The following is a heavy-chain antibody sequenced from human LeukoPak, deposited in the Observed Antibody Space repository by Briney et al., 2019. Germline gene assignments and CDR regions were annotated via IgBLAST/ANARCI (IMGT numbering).Heavy chain of an antibody. CDR2: ISAYNANT. D-gene: IGHD1-26*01. J-gene: IGHJ4*02. CDR3: ARDPVVGATAGTFDY. V-gene: IGHV1-18*01. Sequence: ASVKVSCKASGYTFTSCGISLVRQAPGQGLEWMGWISAYNANTNSAQKSQGRVTLTTDTSTSTAHMQLRRLRSDDTDAYYCARDPVVGATAGTFDYWGQGTLVTVSS. CDR1: GYTFTSCG.